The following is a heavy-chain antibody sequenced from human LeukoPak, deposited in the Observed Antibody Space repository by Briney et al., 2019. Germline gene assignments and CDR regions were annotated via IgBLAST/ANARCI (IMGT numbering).Heavy chain of an antibody. Sequence: GGSLTLSCAASGFRFDTHDLIWVRQAPGKGLECVAYISRTSTYIYYEDSVKGRFTISRDNAKNLVHLQMNSLRAEDTAVYFCARDSRKAGYYSEFWGQGTVVTVSS. CDR1: GFRFDTHD. D-gene: IGHD3-22*01. CDR3: ARDSRKAGYYSEF. CDR2: ISRTSTYI. J-gene: IGHJ4*02. V-gene: IGHV3-21*01.